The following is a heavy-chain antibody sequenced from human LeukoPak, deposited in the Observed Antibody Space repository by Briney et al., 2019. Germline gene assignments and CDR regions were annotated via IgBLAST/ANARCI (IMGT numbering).Heavy chain of an antibody. CDR1: GFTFSSYS. D-gene: IGHD4-17*01. CDR3: AREGRDYGRYFDL. V-gene: IGHV3-21*01. CDR2: ISSSSSYI. J-gene: IGHJ2*01. Sequence: GGSLRLSCAASGFTFSSYSMNWVRQAPGKGLEWVSSISSSSSYIYYADSVKGRFTISRDNAKKTLYLQMHSLRAEDTALYYCAREGRDYGRYFDLWGRGTLVTVSS.